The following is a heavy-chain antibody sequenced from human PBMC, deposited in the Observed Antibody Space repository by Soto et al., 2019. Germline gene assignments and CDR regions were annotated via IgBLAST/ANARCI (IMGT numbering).Heavy chain of an antibody. J-gene: IGHJ4*02. V-gene: IGHV2-5*02. CDR3: AHSHSGSDYHIDY. CDR2: IYWVDDK. CDR1: GFSLTTSGVA. Sequence: QITLKEAGRTLVQPTQTLALTGAFSGFSLTTSGVAVGWIPQPPGMALEWLALIYWVDDKRYSPSLKSRLTITKDTSKNQNVLTMTHLDPVDTATYYCAHSHSGSDYHIDYWGQGTLVTVSS. D-gene: IGHD1-26*01.